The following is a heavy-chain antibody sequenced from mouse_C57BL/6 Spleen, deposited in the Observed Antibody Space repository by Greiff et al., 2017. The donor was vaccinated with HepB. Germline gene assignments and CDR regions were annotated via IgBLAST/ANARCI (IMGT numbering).Heavy chain of an antibody. CDR1: GYTFTSYW. J-gene: IGHJ4*01. CDR3: ALSGYYAMDY. D-gene: IGHD3-2*02. CDR2: IHPNSGST. V-gene: IGHV1-64*01. Sequence: QVQLQHPGAELVKPGASVKLSCKASGYTFTSYWMHWVKQRPGQGLEWIGMIHPNSGSTNYNEKFKSKATLTVDKSSSTAYMQLSSLTSEDSAVYYCALSGYYAMDYWGQGTSVTVSS.